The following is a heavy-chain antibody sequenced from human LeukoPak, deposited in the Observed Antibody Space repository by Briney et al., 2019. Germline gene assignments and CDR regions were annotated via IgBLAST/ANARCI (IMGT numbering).Heavy chain of an antibody. D-gene: IGHD3-22*01. Sequence: SQTLSLTCTVSGGSISSGGYYWSWIRQHPGTGLEWIGYIYYSGSTYYNPSLKSRVTISVDTSKNQFSLKLSSVTAADTAVYYCASLIRTYYDSSGYYSWFDPWGQGTLVTVSS. V-gene: IGHV4-31*03. CDR3: ASLIRTYYDSSGYYSWFDP. CDR1: GGSISSGGYY. CDR2: IYYSGST. J-gene: IGHJ5*02.